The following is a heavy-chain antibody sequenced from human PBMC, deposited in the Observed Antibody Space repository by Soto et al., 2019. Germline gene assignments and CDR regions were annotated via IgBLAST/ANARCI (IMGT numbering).Heavy chain of an antibody. D-gene: IGHD1-1*01. Sequence: GGFLRLSCAASGFPFSSYAMTWVRQAPGKGLEWVSGISGSGTITYDADSVKGRFTISRDKSKNTLYLQMNSLRADDTAVYYCAKSLSASPNYFFDSWGQGTLVTVSS. CDR3: AKSLSASPNYFFDS. CDR2: ISGSGTIT. V-gene: IGHV3-23*01. CDR1: GFPFSSYA. J-gene: IGHJ4*02.